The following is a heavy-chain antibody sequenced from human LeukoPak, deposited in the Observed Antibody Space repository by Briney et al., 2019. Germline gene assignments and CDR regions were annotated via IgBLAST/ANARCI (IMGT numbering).Heavy chain of an antibody. D-gene: IGHD6-13*01. V-gene: IGHV3-9*01. Sequence: PGGSLRLSCAVSGLTFDDYDMHWVRQTPGKGLEWVSSLTWNSASMGYADSVKGRFTVSRDNAKSSLYLQMDSLRAEDTAFYYCAKVRSSRYSSSWYFDYWGQGTLVTVSS. J-gene: IGHJ4*01. CDR3: AKVRSSRYSSSWYFDY. CDR2: LTWNSASM. CDR1: GLTFDDYD.